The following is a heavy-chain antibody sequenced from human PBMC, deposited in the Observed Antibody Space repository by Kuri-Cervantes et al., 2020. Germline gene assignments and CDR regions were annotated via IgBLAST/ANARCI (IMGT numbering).Heavy chain of an antibody. J-gene: IGHJ6*02. CDR1: GGTFSSYA. Sequence: ASVKVSCKASGGTFSSYAISWVRQAPGQGLEWMGWINAGNGNTKYPQKFQGKVTITRDTSASTAYMELSSLRSEDTAVYYCARSTPGYSSSWYGRYYYGMDVWGQGTTVTVSS. V-gene: IGHV1-3*01. CDR2: INAGNGNT. CDR3: ARSTPGYSSSWYGRYYYGMDV. D-gene: IGHD6-13*01.